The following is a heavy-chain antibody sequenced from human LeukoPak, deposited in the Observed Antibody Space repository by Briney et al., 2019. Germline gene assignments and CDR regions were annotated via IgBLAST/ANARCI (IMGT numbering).Heavy chain of an antibody. CDR3: ARDSSGWYHWFDP. J-gene: IGHJ5*02. CDR2: MNPNSGNT. V-gene: IGHV1-8*01. D-gene: IGHD6-19*01. CDR1: GYTFTSYD. Sequence: ASVKVSCKASGYTFTSYDINWVRQATGQGLERMGWMNPNSGNTGYAQKFQGRVTIIRNTSISTAYMELSSLRSEDTAVYYCARDSSGWYHWFDPWGQGTLVTVSS.